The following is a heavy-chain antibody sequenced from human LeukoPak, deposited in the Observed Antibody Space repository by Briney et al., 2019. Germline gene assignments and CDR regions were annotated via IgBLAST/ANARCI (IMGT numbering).Heavy chain of an antibody. CDR1: GITFSGHW. D-gene: IGHD1-7*01. CDR2: INGDGSST. CDR3: AREELEPSTHPFDP. V-gene: IGHV3-74*03. Sequence: GGSLRLSCAASGITFSGHWMHWVRQTPGKGLVWVSCINGDGSSTAYADSVKGRFTISRDNAKNTVYLQMNSLRVDDTAVYYCAREELEPSTHPFDPWGQGTLVTVSS. J-gene: IGHJ5*02.